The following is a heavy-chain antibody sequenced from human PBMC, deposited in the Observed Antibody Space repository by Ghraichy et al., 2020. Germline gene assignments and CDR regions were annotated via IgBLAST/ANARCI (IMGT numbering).Heavy chain of an antibody. V-gene: IGHV3-7*01. CDR3: ARDNGVTMVRGVIFVMDV. CDR2: IKQDGSEK. CDR1: GFTFSSYW. J-gene: IGHJ6*02. D-gene: IGHD3-10*01. Sequence: GESLNISCAASGFTFSSYWMSWVRQAPGKGLEWVANIKQDGSEKYYVDSVKGRFTISRDNAKNSLYLQMNSLRAEDTAVYYCARDNGVTMVRGVIFVMDVWGQGTTVTVSS.